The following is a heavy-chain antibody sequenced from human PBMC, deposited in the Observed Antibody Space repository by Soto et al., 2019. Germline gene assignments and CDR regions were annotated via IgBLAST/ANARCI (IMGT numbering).Heavy chain of an antibody. CDR1: GFSFSSYG. D-gene: IGHD6-19*01. CDR2: ISYDVTNK. CDR3: AKDLRMAVAGTDYFDS. Sequence: QVQLVESGGGVVQPGRSLRLSCAASGFSFSSYGMHWVRQAPGKGLEWVAVISYDVTNKYYADSVKGRFTISRDNSKTPLYLQMTSLRAEATAVYYCAKDLRMAVAGTDYFDSWGQGTLVTVSS. J-gene: IGHJ4*02. V-gene: IGHV3-30*18.